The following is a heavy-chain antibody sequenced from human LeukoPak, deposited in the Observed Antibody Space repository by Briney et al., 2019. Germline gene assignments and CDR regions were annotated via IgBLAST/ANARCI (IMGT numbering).Heavy chain of an antibody. CDR3: ARDEYYYDSSGYFDY. J-gene: IGHJ4*02. D-gene: IGHD3-22*01. CDR1: GFTFSSYG. V-gene: IGHV3-33*01. CDR2: IWYDGSNK. Sequence: GGSLRLSCAASGFTFSSYGMHWVRQAPGKGPEWVAVIWYDGSNKYYADSVKGRFTISRDNSKNTLYLQMNSLRAEDTAVYYCARDEYYYDSSGYFDYWGQGTLVTVSS.